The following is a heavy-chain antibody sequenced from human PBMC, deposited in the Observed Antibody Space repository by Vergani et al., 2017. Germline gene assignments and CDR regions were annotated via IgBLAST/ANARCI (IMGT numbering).Heavy chain of an antibody. CDR1: GFTFSACP. CDR3: ARRSYDTTPYLQGGYDC. D-gene: IGHD3-22*01. J-gene: IGHJ4*02. CDR2: ISARYPST. V-gene: IGHV3-23*04. Sequence: EVQLVESGGGLVKPGGSLRLSCAASGFTFSACPMTWVRQAPGKGLEWVSAISARYPSTYYADSVKGRFTISRDNSKNMLYLQMNSLRAEDTAVYYCARRSYDTTPYLQGGYDCWGQGTLVSVSS.